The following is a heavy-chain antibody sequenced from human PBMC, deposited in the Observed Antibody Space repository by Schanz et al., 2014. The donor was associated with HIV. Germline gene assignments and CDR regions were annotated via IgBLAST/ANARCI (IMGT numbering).Heavy chain of an antibody. CDR2: ISGSGGST. CDR3: VRVRSPRVKIVVVMDYYYYAMDV. Sequence: EVQLVESGGGLVQPGGSLRLSCAVSGFTFSSYSMNWVRQAPGKGLEWVSAISGSGGSTYYADSMKGRFTISRDNAKNSLYLQMNSLRAEDTAVYYCVRVRSPRVKIVVVMDYYYYAMDVWGQGTTVTVSS. V-gene: IGHV3-48*04. D-gene: IGHD3-22*01. CDR1: GFTFSSYS. J-gene: IGHJ6*02.